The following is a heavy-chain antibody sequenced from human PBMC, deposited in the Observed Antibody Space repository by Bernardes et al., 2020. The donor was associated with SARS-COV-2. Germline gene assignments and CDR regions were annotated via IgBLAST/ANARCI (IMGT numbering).Heavy chain of an antibody. V-gene: IGHV4-30-4*01. J-gene: IGHJ4*02. CDR3: AREGEGPIAGSVVPAAYFDF. D-gene: IGHD2-2*01. CDR2: IYSGGST. CDR1: GDSITSGDFY. Sequence: SETLSLTCTVSGDSITSGDFYWTWIRQPPGKGLEWIGYIYSGGSTYYNPTLKSRLTMSVDTSKNQFSLRLTSLTAADTAVYYCAREGEGPIAGSVVPAAYFDFWGQGTLVTVSS.